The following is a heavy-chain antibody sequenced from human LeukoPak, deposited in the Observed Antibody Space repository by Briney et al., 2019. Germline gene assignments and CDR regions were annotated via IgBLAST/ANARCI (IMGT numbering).Heavy chain of an antibody. CDR2: IKQDGSEK. CDR1: GFTFSSYW. V-gene: IGHV3-7*01. D-gene: IGHD6-19*01. CDR3: AREPYIAVAGTEYYYYYGMDV. Sequence: GGSLRLSCAASGFTFSSYWMSWVRPAPGKGLEWVANIKQDGSEKYYVDSVKGRFTISRDNAKNSLYLQMNSLRAEDTAVYYCAREPYIAVAGTEYYYYYGMDVWGQGTTVTVSS. J-gene: IGHJ6*02.